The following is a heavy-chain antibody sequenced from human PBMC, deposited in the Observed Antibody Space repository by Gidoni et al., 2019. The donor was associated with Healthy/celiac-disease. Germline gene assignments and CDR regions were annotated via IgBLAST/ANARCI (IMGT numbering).Heavy chain of an antibody. D-gene: IGHD7-27*01. CDR3: ARMTGDHAFDI. V-gene: IGHV3-21*01. CDR2: ISSSSSYI. J-gene: IGHJ3*02. CDR1: GFTFSSYS. Sequence: EVQLVESGGGLVKPGGSLRLSCAASGFTFSSYSMNWVRQAPGQGLEWVSSISSSSSYIYYADSVKGRFTISRDNAKNSLYLQMNSLRAEDTAVYYCARMTGDHAFDIWGQGTMVTVSS.